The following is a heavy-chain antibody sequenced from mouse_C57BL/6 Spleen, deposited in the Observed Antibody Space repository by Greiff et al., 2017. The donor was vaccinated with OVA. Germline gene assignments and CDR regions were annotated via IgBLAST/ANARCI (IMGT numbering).Heavy chain of an antibody. Sequence: EVQLVESGGDFVKPGGSLKLSCAASGFTFSSYGMSWVRQTPDKRLEWVATISSCGSYTYYPDSVKGRFTFYRDNAKNTLYLQMSSLKSEDTAMYNGAKQSPITTVYLDYWGQGTTLTVSS. V-gene: IGHV5-6*01. CDR3: AKQSPITTVYLDY. J-gene: IGHJ2*01. CDR2: ISSCGSYT. CDR1: GFTFSSYG. D-gene: IGHD1-1*01.